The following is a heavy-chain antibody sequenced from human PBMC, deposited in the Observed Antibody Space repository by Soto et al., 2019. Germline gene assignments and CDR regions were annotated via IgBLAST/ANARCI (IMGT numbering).Heavy chain of an antibody. Sequence: GESLKISCKGSGYSFTSYWIGWVRQMPGKGLEWMGIIYPGDSDTRYSPSFQGQVTISADKSISTAYLQWSSLKASDTAMYYCARSCDTRGGDYVSFDYWGQGTLVTVSS. J-gene: IGHJ4*02. CDR2: IYPGDSDT. CDR1: GYSFTSYW. V-gene: IGHV5-51*01. D-gene: IGHD4-17*01. CDR3: ARSCDTRGGDYVSFDY.